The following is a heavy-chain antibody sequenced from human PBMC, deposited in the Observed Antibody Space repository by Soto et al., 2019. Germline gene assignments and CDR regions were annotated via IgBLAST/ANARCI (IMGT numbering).Heavy chain of an antibody. CDR1: GGTFSNYA. CDR2: IIPVFGRA. V-gene: IGHV1-69*01. Sequence: QVQLVQSGAAVKTPGSSVKVSCKASGGTFSNYAISWVRQAPGQGLEWMGGIIPVFGRADYAQKFQGRVTLIADESTSTAYMELSSRTSDDTAVYYFAGEGIGAVERLGWVDPWGQGTLVTVSS. J-gene: IGHJ5*02. CDR3: AGEGIGAVERLGWVDP. D-gene: IGHD1-1*01.